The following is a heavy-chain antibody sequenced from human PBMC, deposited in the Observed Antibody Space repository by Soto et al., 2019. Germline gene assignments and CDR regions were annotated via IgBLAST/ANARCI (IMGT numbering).Heavy chain of an antibody. J-gene: IGHJ4*02. CDR2: ISTYNGNT. Sequence: QVQLVQSGAEVKKPGASVKVSCKASGYTFTSYGISWVRQAPGQGLEWMGWISTYNGNTNYAQKLPGRVTMTTDTSTSTAYMELRSLRSDDTAVYYCARDRGFVVRAPPVDYWGQGTLVTVSS. V-gene: IGHV1-18*01. CDR1: GYTFTSYG. D-gene: IGHD3-10*01. CDR3: ARDRGFVVRAPPVDY.